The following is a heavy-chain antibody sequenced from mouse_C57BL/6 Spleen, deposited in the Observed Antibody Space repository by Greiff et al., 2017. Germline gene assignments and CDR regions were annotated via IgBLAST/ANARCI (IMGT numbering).Heavy chain of an antibody. CDR3: ARSGLANWSWFAY. CDR1: GYTFTDYY. J-gene: IGHJ3*01. D-gene: IGHD4-1*01. Sequence: VQLQQSGPELVKPGASVKISCKASGYTFTDYYMNWVKQSHGKSLEWIGDINPNNGGTSYNQKFKGKATLTVDKSSSTAYMELRSLTSEDSAVYYCARSGLANWSWFAYWGQGTLVTVSA. V-gene: IGHV1-26*01. CDR2: INPNNGGT.